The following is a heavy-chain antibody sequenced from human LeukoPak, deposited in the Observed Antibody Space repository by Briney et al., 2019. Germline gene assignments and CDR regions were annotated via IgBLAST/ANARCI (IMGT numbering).Heavy chain of an antibody. J-gene: IGHJ5*02. CDR2: ISGSAGST. CDR1: GFTFSNYA. V-gene: IGHV3-23*01. CDR3: VKDRTYGDFSS. Sequence: GGSLRLSCTASGFTFSNYAMSWVRQAPGKGLEWVSAISGSAGSTFYADSVKGRFTISRDNSKNTLYLQMSSLRAEDTAVYYCVKDRTYGDFSSWGQGTLVTVSS. D-gene: IGHD4-17*01.